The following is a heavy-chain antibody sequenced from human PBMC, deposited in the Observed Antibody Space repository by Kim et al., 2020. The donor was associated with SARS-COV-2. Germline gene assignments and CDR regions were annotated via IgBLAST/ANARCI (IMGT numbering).Heavy chain of an antibody. Sequence: SETLSLTCDIFGMSFSGYYWSWIRQSPGMGLEWIGQVTHSGGTNYNPSLKSRVTISLNTSNNQFSLKLTSVTAADAGVYYCARGGANSGDNFFDPWGQGSLVTVSS. CDR1: GMSFSGYY. D-gene: IGHD6-19*01. CDR2: VTHSGGT. V-gene: IGHV4-34*01. CDR3: ARGGANSGDNFFDP. J-gene: IGHJ5*02.